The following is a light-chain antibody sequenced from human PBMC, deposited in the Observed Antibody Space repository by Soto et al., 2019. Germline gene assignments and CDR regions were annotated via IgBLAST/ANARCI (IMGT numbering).Light chain of an antibody. J-gene: IGKJ2*01. Sequence: DIQMTQSPSTLSASVGDRVTITCRASQSISSWLAWYQQKPGKAPRLLIYDASNLESGVPSRFSGSGSGTEFTLTISNLQPDDFATYYCQRYNTYLYTFGQGTKVDIK. CDR1: QSISSW. CDR2: DAS. V-gene: IGKV1-5*01. CDR3: QRYNTYLYT.